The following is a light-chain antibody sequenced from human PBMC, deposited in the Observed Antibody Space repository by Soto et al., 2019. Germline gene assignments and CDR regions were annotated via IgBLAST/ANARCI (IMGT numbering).Light chain of an antibody. J-gene: IGKJ2*01. Sequence: EIVMTQSPATLSVSPGERATLSCRASQSISTELAWYQQKPGQPPRLLIYSASTMATGVPARFTGSGSGSEFTLTISGLQSEDFAVYYCQPGHNWPLTFGQGTRLEI. CDR1: QSISTE. V-gene: IGKV3-15*01. CDR2: SAS. CDR3: QPGHNWPLT.